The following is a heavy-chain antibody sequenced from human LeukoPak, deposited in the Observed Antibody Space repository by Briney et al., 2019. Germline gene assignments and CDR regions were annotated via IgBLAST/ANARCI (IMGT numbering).Heavy chain of an antibody. CDR2: INHSGST. V-gene: IGHV4-34*01. CDR1: GDPFSGYY. Sequence: PSETLSLTCAVYGDPFSGYYWSWLPQPPGKGLEWLGEINHSGSTNYNPSLRSRVTIPVDTSKNQFSLKLNSVAAADTAVYYCARGGTKDYFDSSGAFDYWGQGTLVTVSS. D-gene: IGHD3-22*01. J-gene: IGHJ4*02. CDR3: ARGGTKDYFDSSGAFDY.